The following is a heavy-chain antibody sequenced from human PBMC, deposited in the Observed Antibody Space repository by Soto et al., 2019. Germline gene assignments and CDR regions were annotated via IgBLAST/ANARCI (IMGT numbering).Heavy chain of an antibody. D-gene: IGHD1-26*01. Sequence: QITLKESGPTLVKPTQTLTLTCTFSGFSLTTDRVGVGWIRQPPGEALEWLAVIYWDDSKTYRPSLESRLTITKATSKHQVAPTMTHLDSLDPLPYYCAHAYGGRSLYWGQGTLVTVSS. J-gene: IGHJ4*02. CDR3: AHAYGGRSLY. CDR2: IYWDDSK. V-gene: IGHV2-5*02. CDR1: GFSLTTDRVG.